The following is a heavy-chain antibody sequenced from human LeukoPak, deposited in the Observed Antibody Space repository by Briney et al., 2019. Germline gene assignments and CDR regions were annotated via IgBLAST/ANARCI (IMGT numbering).Heavy chain of an antibody. CDR1: GFTFTSSA. CDR2: IVVGSGNT. D-gene: IGHD5-12*01. J-gene: IGHJ6*02. CDR3: AAYIVAKGMDV. Sequence: SVKVSCKASGFTFTSSAMQWLRQARGQRLEWIGWIVVGSGNTNYAQKFQERVTITRDMSTSTAYMELSSLRSEDTAVYYCAAYIVAKGMDVWGQGTTVTVSS. V-gene: IGHV1-58*02.